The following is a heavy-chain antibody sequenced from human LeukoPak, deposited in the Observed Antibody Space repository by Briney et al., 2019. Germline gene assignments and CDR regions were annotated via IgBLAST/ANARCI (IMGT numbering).Heavy chain of an antibody. CDR2: ISVEGGST. CDR3: AKDNSDILTGHDY. D-gene: IGHD3-9*01. CDR1: GFTFDDYA. J-gene: IGHJ4*02. V-gene: IGHV3-43*02. Sequence: GGSLRLSCAASGFTFDDYAMHWVRQAPGKGLEWVSLISVEGGSTYYADSVKGRFTICKDNSKNSLYLQMNSLRTEDTASYYCAKDNSDILTGHDYWGQGTLVTVSS.